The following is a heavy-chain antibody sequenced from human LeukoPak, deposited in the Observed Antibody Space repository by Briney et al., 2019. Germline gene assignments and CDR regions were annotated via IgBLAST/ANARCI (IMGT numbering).Heavy chain of an antibody. CDR1: GFTFSTYA. Sequence: GGSLRLSCAASGFTFSTYAMSWVRQTPGKGLEWVAAISCSSPGTYHANPVKGRFTLLRDNSKNTLHLQMSGMRAEETARYYCAKAPVGHCSGAFCYHFDSGGQGPRVMVSS. CDR3: AKAPVGHCSGAFCYHFDS. J-gene: IGHJ4*02. CDR2: ISCSSPGT. D-gene: IGHD2-15*01. V-gene: IGHV3-23*01.